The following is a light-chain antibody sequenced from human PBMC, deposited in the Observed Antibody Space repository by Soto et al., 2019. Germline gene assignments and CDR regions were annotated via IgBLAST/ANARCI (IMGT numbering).Light chain of an antibody. CDR1: SSNIGGGYD. J-gene: IGLJ2*01. V-gene: IGLV1-40*01. CDR2: GNS. CDR3: QSYDSSLSAVV. Sequence: QSVLTQPPSVSGAPGQRVTISCTGSSSNIGGGYDVHWYQQLPGTAPKVLIYGNSNRPSGVPDRFSGSKSGTSASLAITGLQAEDEADYYCQSYDSSLSAVVFGGGTKLTVL.